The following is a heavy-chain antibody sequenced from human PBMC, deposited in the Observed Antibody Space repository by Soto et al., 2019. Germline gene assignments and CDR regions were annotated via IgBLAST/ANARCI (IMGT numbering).Heavy chain of an antibody. D-gene: IGHD6-19*01. J-gene: IGHJ4*02. V-gene: IGHV3-23*01. CDR3: AKGPTANSVWFPRYFDY. CDR2: ISGSGCTT. Sequence: GGSLRLSCAASGFTFSSYAMSWVRQAPGKGLEWVSAISGSGCTTWYAGSVRGRFTISRDDSKNTLYLQMNSLRVDDAAVYYCAKGPTANSVWFPRYFDYWGQGTLVTVSS. CDR1: GFTFSSYA.